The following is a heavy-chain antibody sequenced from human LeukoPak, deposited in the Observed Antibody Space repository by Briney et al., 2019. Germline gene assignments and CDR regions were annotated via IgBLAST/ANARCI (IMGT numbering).Heavy chain of an antibody. Sequence: PSETLSLTCTVSGDSISSYYWSWIRQPPGKGLEWIAYIHYSGSTNSNPSLKSRVTISIDTSKNQFSLKLTSVTAADTAVYYCVRPKATAAGVFDYWGRGTLVTVSS. D-gene: IGHD2-15*01. J-gene: IGHJ4*02. CDR1: GDSISSYY. CDR2: IHYSGST. V-gene: IGHV4-59*01. CDR3: VRPKATAAGVFDY.